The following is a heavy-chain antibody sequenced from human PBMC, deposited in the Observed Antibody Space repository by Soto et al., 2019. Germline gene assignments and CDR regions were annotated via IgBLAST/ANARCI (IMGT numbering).Heavy chain of an antibody. CDR1: GFTFSSSA. J-gene: IGHJ4*02. D-gene: IGHD6-13*01. CDR3: AKGRLSATVLEY. CDR2: VSNSGDDT. Sequence: GGSLRLSCEGSGFTFSSSAMTWVRQAPGQGLDWVSSVSNSGDDTYYTDSVEGRFTISRDNSKNTLYLQMNSLRAEDTAIYRCAKGRLSATVLEYWGQGTLVTVSS. V-gene: IGHV3-23*01.